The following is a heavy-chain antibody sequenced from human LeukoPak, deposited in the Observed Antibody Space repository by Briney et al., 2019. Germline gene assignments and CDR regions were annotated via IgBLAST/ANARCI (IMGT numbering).Heavy chain of an antibody. CDR2: IYASGST. Sequence: SETLSLTCTVSGGSISSTSYYWGWIRQPPGKGLEWIGRIYASGSTNYNPSLKSRLIMSVDASKNQFSLRLNSVTAADTAVYYCARGGVYGDDLGEFDYWGQGALVTVSS. J-gene: IGHJ4*02. V-gene: IGHV4-39*07. D-gene: IGHD7-27*01. CDR1: GGSISSTSYY. CDR3: ARGGVYGDDLGEFDY.